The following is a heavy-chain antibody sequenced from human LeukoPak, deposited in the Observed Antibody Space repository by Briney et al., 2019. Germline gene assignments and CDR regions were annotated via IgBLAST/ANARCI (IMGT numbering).Heavy chain of an antibody. D-gene: IGHD5-24*01. J-gene: IGHJ4*02. CDR3: ATARDGYPVHYDY. Sequence: SETLSLTCTVSGGSISSGSYYWSWIRQPAGKGLEWIGRIYTSGSTNYNPSLKSRVTISVDTSKNQFSLKLSSVTAADTAVYYCATARDGYPVHYDYWGQGTLVTVSS. V-gene: IGHV4-61*02. CDR2: IYTSGST. CDR1: GGSISSGSYY.